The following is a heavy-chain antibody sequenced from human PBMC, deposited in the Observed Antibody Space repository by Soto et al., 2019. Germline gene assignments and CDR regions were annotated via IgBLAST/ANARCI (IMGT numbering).Heavy chain of an antibody. CDR3: ARDGSGYRSRASPMDV. D-gene: IGHD3-22*01. CDR1: GDTFSSYA. J-gene: IGHJ6*02. CDR2: IIPIFGTA. Sequence: QVQLVQSGAEVRKPGSSVKVSCKASGDTFSSYAISWVRQAPGQGLEWMGGIIPIFGTANYAQKFQGRVTITADESTSTAHIELSSLRSEDTAVYYCARDGSGYRSRASPMDVWGQGTTVTVSS. V-gene: IGHV1-69*01.